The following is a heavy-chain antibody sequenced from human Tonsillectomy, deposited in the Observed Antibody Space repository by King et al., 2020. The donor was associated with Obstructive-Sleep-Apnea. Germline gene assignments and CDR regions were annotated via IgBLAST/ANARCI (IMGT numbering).Heavy chain of an antibody. J-gene: IGHJ6*02. Sequence: LQLQESGPGLVKPSETLSLTCTVSGGSISSSSYYWGWIRQPPGKGLEWIGSIYYSGSTYYNPSLKSRVTISVDTSKNQFSLKLSSVTAADTAVYYCARRSRGPGIAAAGLRDYYYYGMDVWGQGTTVTVSS. D-gene: IGHD6-13*01. CDR2: IYYSGST. V-gene: IGHV4-39*01. CDR1: GGSISSSSYY. CDR3: ARRSRGPGIAAAGLRDYYYYGMDV.